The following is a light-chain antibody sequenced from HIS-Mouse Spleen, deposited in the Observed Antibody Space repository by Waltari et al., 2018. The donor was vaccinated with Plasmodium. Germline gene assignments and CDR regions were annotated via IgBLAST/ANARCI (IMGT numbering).Light chain of an antibody. CDR2: DAS. CDR3: QQYGSSPYT. Sequence: EIVLTQSPRTLSLSPGDSATLSSRASQRVSSSDLAWYQKKPGQAPRLLIYDASSRAPGIPDRFSGSGSGTDCTLTISRLEPEDFGVYYCQQYGSSPYTFGQGTRLEIK. V-gene: IGKV3-20*01. J-gene: IGKJ2*01. CDR1: QRVSSSD.